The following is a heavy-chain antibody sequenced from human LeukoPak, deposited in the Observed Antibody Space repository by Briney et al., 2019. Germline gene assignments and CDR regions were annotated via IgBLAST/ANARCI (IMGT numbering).Heavy chain of an antibody. CDR3: ARLYCSSTSCYARLYYYYGMDV. CDR1: GGSFSGYY. J-gene: IGHJ6*02. D-gene: IGHD2-2*01. CDR2: INHSGST. V-gene: IGHV4-34*01. Sequence: PSETLSLTCAVYGGSFSGYYWSWIRQPPGKGLEWIGEINHSGSTNYNPSLKGRVTISVDTSKNQFSLKLSSVTAADTAVYYCARLYCSSTSCYARLYYYYGMDVWGQGTTVTVSS.